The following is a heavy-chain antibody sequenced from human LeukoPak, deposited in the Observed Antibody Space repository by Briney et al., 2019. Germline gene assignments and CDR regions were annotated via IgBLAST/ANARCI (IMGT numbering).Heavy chain of an antibody. CDR1: GFTFSSYS. CDR2: ISSSSNYI. J-gene: IGHJ4*02. V-gene: IGHV3-21*01. D-gene: IGHD5-18*01. Sequence: NAGGSLRLSCAASGFTFSSYSMNWVRQAPGKGLEWVSSISSSSNYIYYADSVKGRFTISRDNAKDSLYPQMNSLRAEDTALYYCARDRWGYSYGGDWGQGTLVTVSS. CDR3: ARDRWGYSYGGD.